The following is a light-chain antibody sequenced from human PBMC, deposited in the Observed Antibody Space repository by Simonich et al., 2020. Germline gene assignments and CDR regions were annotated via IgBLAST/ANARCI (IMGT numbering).Light chain of an antibody. Sequence: QSVLTQPPSVSAAPGQKVTISCSGSSSNIGNNYVSWYQQLPGTAPKLLIYDNNKRPSGIPDRFAGSKSGTSATLGITGLQTGDEADYYCSSYTSSSTVVFGGGTKLTVL. V-gene: IGLV1-51*01. CDR1: SSNIGNNY. J-gene: IGLJ2*01. CDR3: SSYTSSSTVV. CDR2: DNN.